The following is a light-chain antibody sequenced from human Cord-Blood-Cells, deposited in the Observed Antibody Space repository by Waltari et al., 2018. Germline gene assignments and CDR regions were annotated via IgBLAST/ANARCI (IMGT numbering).Light chain of an antibody. J-gene: IGLJ3*02. Sequence: QSALTQPPSASGSPAQSVTISCTGTSSDVGGHNYVSWYQQHPGKAPKLMIYEVSKRPSGVPDRFSGSKSGNTASLTVSGLQAEDEADYYCSSYAGSNNLVFGGGTKLTVL. CDR1: SSDVGGHNY. CDR2: EVS. V-gene: IGLV2-8*01. CDR3: SSYAGSNNLV.